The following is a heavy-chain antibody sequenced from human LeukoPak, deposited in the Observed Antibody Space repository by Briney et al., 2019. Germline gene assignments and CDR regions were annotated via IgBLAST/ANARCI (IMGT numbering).Heavy chain of an antibody. CDR1: GGSISSSSYY. V-gene: IGHV4-61*02. Sequence: SETLSLTCTVSGGSISSSSYYWNWIRQPAGKGLEWIGRIFTSGASNHNPSLKSRVTISVDTSKNQFSLKLSSVTAADTAVYYCARDRGFRYWYFDLWGRGTLVTVSS. D-gene: IGHD3-10*01. CDR2: IFTSGAS. J-gene: IGHJ2*01. CDR3: ARDRGFRYWYFDL.